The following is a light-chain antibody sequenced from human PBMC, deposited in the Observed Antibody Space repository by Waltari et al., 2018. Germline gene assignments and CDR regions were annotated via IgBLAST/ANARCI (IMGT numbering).Light chain of an antibody. J-gene: IGKJ2*01. V-gene: IGKV4-1*01. CDR2: WAS. CDR1: QSVLYITNNQNY. CDR3: QQYYNTSYT. Sequence: IVMTQSPASLAVSLRERATINCRSSQSVLYITNNQNYLAWYQQKPGQPPQLLIYWASTRESGVPDRFSGSGSWADFTLTIRSLQAEDVAVYYCQQYYNTSYTFGQGTKLEIK.